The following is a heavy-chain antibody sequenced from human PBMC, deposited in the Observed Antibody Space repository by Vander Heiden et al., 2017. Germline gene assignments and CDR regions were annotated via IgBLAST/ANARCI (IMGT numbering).Heavy chain of an antibody. CDR1: GLIFSSYG. Sequence: QVQLVESGGGAVQPGRSPTLSCAAPGLIFSSYGMHWVRQAPGKGLEWVAVISYDGSNKYYADSVKGRFTISRDNSKNTLYLQMNSLRAEDTAVYYCAKDAISSSSLLDYWGQGTLVTVSS. CDR2: ISYDGSNK. D-gene: IGHD6-6*01. V-gene: IGHV3-30*18. CDR3: AKDAISSSSLLDY. J-gene: IGHJ4*02.